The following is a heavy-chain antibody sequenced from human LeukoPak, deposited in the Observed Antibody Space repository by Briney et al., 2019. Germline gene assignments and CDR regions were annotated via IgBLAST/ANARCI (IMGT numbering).Heavy chain of an antibody. V-gene: IGHV4-61*01. Sequence: SETLSLTCTVSGGSVSSGSYYWSWIRQPPGKGLEWIGYIYYSGSTNYNPSLRSRVAISVDTSKNQFSLKLSSVTAADTAVYYRARIDIVVVWGKGTTVTVSS. CDR2: IYYSGST. D-gene: IGHD2-15*01. CDR3: ARIDIVVV. CDR1: GGSVSSGSYY. J-gene: IGHJ6*04.